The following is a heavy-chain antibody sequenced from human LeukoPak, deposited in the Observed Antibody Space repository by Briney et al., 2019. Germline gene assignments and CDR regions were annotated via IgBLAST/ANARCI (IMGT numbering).Heavy chain of an antibody. CDR2: ISSSSSYI. CDR1: GFTFSSYS. J-gene: IGHJ4*02. CDR3: ARGRGMTTYYS. V-gene: IGHV3-21*01. D-gene: IGHD4-11*01. Sequence: GGSLRLSCAASGFTFSSYSMNWVRQAPGKGLEWVSSISSSSSYIYYADSVKGRFTISRDNAKNSPYLQMNSLRAEDTAVYYCARGRGMTTYYSWGQGTLVTVSS.